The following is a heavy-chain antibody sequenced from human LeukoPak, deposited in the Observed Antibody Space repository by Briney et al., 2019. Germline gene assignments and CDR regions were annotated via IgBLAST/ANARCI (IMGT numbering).Heavy chain of an antibody. D-gene: IGHD2-2*01. J-gene: IGHJ6*03. CDR3: ARPALYCSSTVCPPYMDV. CDR1: GYSFTSYW. V-gene: IGHV5-51*01. CDR2: IYPGDSDI. Sequence: GESLKISCKGSGYSFTSYWIGWVRQMPGKGLEWMGIIYPGDSDIRYSPSFQGQVTISADKSISTAYLQWGSLKASDTATYYCARPALYCSSTVCPPYMDVWGKGTTVTVSS.